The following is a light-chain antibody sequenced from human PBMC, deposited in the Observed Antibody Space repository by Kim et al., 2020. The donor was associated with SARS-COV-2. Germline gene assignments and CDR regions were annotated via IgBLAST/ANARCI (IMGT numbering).Light chain of an antibody. CDR2: DAS. Sequence: EIVLTQSPATLSLSPGERATLSCRASQSVNSNFAWYQSKPGQAPRLLTYDASKRATGVPARFSGSGFGTDFTLTISRLEPEDFAVYICLQRSNWPLTFGGGTKVDIK. CDR1: QSVNSN. J-gene: IGKJ4*01. V-gene: IGKV3-11*01. CDR3: LQRSNWPLT.